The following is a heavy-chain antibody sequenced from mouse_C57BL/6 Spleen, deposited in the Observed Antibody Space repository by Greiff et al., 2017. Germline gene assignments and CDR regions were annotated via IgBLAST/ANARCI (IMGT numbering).Heavy chain of an antibody. J-gene: IGHJ2*01. CDR1: GFTFSDYG. D-gene: IGHD3-2*02. V-gene: IGHV5-17*01. Sequence: EVMLLESGGGLVKPGGSLKLSCAASGFTFSDYGMHWVRQAPEKGLEWVAYISSGSSTIYYAGTVKGRFTISRDNAKNTLLLQMTSLRSEDTAMYYCASQLRPSYFDYWGQGTTLTVSS. CDR3: ASQLRPSYFDY. CDR2: ISSGSSTI.